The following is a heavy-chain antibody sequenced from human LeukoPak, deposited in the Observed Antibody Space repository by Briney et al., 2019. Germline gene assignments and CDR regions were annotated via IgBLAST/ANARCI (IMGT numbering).Heavy chain of an antibody. CDR3: ARSSYSSSSSV. CDR1: GFTFSGFW. J-gene: IGHJ3*01. Sequence: GGALRLSCAVSGFTFSGFWMSWSRQAPGEGLEWVASINSDGSEGYYADVVKGRFTISRDNAKNSLYLQINSLRAEDTAVYYCARSSYSSSSSVWGQGTMVTVSS. CDR2: INSDGSEG. D-gene: IGHD6-6*01. V-gene: IGHV3-7*03.